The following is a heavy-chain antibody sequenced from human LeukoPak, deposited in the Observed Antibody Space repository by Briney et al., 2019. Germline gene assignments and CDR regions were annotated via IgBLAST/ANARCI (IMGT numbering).Heavy chain of an antibody. D-gene: IGHD1-14*01. CDR3: ARRSNPPGRIDH. CDR1: GFTVGYNY. CDR2: IYNSGST. J-gene: IGHJ4*02. Sequence: GGCLRLSCAASGFTVGYNYMTWVRQAPGKGLEWVAAIYNSGSTYYADSVKGRFTISRDNSKNTMYLQMNSLKGEDTAVYYCARRSNPPGRIDHWGQGTPVTVSS. V-gene: IGHV3-66*04.